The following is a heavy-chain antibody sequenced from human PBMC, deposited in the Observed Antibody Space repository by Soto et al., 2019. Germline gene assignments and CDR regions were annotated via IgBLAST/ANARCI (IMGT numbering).Heavy chain of an antibody. CDR2: INPSGGST. CDR1: GYTFTSYY. V-gene: IGHV1-46*01. J-gene: IGHJ4*02. D-gene: IGHD3-22*01. CDR3: ARDGAYDSSGSPGGYFDY. Sequence: GASVKVSCKASGYTFTSYYMHWVRQAPGQGLEWMGIINPSGGSTSYAQKFQGRVTMTRDTSTSTVYMELSSLRSEDTAVYYCARDGAYDSSGSPGGYFDYWGQGTLVTVSS.